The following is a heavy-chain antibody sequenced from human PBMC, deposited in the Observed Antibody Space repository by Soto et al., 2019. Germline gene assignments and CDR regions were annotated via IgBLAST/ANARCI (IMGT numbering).Heavy chain of an antibody. V-gene: IGHV1-69*12. Sequence: QVQLVQSGAEVKKPGSSVKVSCKASVGTFSSYAISWVRQAPGQGLEWMGGIIPIFGTANYAQKFQGRVTITADEATSPAYMPLSSLRSEDTAVYYCARGYSYGSDFDYWGQGTLVTVSS. CDR3: ARGYSYGSDFDY. CDR2: IIPIFGTA. D-gene: IGHD5-18*01. CDR1: VGTFSSYA. J-gene: IGHJ4*02.